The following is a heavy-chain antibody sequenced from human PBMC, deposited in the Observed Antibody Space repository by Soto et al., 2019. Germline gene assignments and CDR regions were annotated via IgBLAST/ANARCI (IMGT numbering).Heavy chain of an antibody. CDR2: IYSAGST. D-gene: IGHD5-12*01. CDR3: ARGWAGYNYAY. J-gene: IGHJ4*02. CDR1: GFTVSSNY. Sequence: PGGSLRLSCAASGFTVSSNYMSWVRQAPGKGLEWVSVIYSAGSTCYADSVKGRFTISRDNSKNTLYLQMNSLRAEDTAVYYCARGWAGYNYAYWGQGTLVTVSS. V-gene: IGHV3-53*01.